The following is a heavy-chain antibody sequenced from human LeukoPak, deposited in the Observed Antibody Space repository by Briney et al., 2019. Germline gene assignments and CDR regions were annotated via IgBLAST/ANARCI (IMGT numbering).Heavy chain of an antibody. D-gene: IGHD6-19*01. J-gene: IGHJ1*01. Sequence: PGRSLRLSCAASGFTFSSYAMHWVRQAPGKGLEWVAVISHDGSNKYYADSVKGRFTISRDNSKNTLYLQMNSLRAEDTAVYYCARDPPSEQWPPLQYFQHWGQGTLATVSS. V-gene: IGHV3-30-3*01. CDR3: ARDPPSEQWPPLQYFQH. CDR1: GFTFSSYA. CDR2: ISHDGSNK.